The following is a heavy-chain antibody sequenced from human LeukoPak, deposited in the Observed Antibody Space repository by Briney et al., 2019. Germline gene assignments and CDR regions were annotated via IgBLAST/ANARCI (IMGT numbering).Heavy chain of an antibody. Sequence: SETLSLTCTVSGGSISSYYWSWIRQPAGKGLEWIGRIYTSGSTNYNPSLKSRVTMSVDTSKNQFSLKLSSVTAADTAVYYCARGQVVPAATAEYFQHWGQGTLVTVSS. CDR1: GGSISSYY. CDR3: ARGQVVPAATAEYFQH. J-gene: IGHJ1*01. V-gene: IGHV4-4*07. D-gene: IGHD2-2*01. CDR2: IYTSGST.